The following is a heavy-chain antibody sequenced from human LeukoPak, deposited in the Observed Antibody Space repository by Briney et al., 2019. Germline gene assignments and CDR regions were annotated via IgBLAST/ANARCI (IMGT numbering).Heavy chain of an antibody. CDR1: GYTFTSYG. V-gene: IGHV1-18*04. Sequence: APVKVSCKASGYTFTSYGISWVRQAPGQGLEWMGWISAYNGNTNYAQKLQGRVTMTTDTSTSTAHMELRSLRSDDTAVYYCARDILWFGEHYYGMDVWGKGTTVTVSS. J-gene: IGHJ6*04. CDR2: ISAYNGNT. D-gene: IGHD3-10*01. CDR3: ARDILWFGEHYYGMDV.